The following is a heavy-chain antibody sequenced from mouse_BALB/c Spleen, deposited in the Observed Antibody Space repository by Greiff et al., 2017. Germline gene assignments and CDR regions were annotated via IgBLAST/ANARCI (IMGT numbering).Heavy chain of an antibody. J-gene: IGHJ4*01. V-gene: IGHV5-9*03. D-gene: IGHD2-4*01. CDR3: ARYPLIYYDYHYYAMDY. Sequence: EVQGVESGGGLVKPGGSLKLSCAASGFTFSSYTMSWVRQTPEKRLEWVATISSGGGNTYYPDSVKGRFTISRDNAKNNLYLQMSSLRSEDTALYYCARYPLIYYDYHYYAMDYWGQGTSVTVSS. CDR1: GFTFSSYT. CDR2: ISSGGGNT.